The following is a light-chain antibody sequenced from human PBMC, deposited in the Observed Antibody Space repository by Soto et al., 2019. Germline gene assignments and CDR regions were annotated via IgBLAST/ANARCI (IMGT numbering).Light chain of an antibody. CDR3: SSYTSSSTVV. V-gene: IGLV2-14*01. Sequence: QSALTQPASVSGSPGQSITISCTGTSSDIGVYKYVSWYQQHQGKPPNLMIYEVSNRPSGVSNRFSGSKSGNTASLTISGLQAEDEADYYCSSYTSSSTVVFGGGTKLTVL. J-gene: IGLJ2*01. CDR1: SSDIGVYKY. CDR2: EVS.